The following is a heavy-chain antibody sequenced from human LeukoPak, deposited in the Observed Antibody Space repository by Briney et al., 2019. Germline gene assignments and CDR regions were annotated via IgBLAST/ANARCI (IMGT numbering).Heavy chain of an antibody. D-gene: IGHD2-2*01. Sequence: GGSLRLSCAASGFTFSNYAMSWVRQAPGKGLEWVSAVSGSGGNTYYADSVKGRFTISRDNSKNTLYLQMNSLRAEDTAVYFCAKQAKMPDYWGQGTLVTVSS. CDR1: GFTFSNYA. V-gene: IGHV3-23*01. CDR3: AKQAKMPDY. J-gene: IGHJ4*02. CDR2: VSGSGGNT.